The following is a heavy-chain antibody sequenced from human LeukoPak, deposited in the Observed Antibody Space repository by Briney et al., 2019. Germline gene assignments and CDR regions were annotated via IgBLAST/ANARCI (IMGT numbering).Heavy chain of an antibody. V-gene: IGHV4-59*08. D-gene: IGHD1-26*01. Sequence: SETLSLTCTVSGGSISSYYRSWIRQPPGKGLEWMGYIYYSGSTNYNPSLKSRVTISVYTSKNQFSLKLSSVAAADTDVYYCARALSGTYGLFQHWGQGTLVTVSS. CDR3: ARALSGTYGLFQH. CDR1: GGSISSYY. CDR2: IYYSGST. J-gene: IGHJ1*01.